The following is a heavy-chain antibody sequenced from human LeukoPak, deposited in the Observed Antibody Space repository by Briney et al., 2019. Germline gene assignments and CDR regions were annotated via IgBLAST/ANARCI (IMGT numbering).Heavy chain of an antibody. V-gene: IGHV5-51*01. J-gene: IGHJ4*02. CDR1: GYSFTSYW. CDR3: ARLGYNSSWYSGDFDY. D-gene: IGHD6-13*01. CDR2: IYPGDSDT. Sequence: GESLKISCKGSGYSFTSYWIGWVRQMPGKGLEWMGIIYPGDSDTRYSPSFQGQVTISADKSISTAYLQWSSLKASDTAMYYCARLGYNSSWYSGDFDYWGQGTLVTVSS.